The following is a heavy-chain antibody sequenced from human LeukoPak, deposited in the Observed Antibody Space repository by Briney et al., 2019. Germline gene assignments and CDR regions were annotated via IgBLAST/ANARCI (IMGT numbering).Heavy chain of an antibody. CDR2: IIPIFGTA. CDR1: GGTFSSYA. CDR3: ARGDCSSTSCYMSYYYYYYMDV. V-gene: IGHV1-69*13. D-gene: IGHD2-2*02. J-gene: IGHJ6*03. Sequence: SVKVSCKASGGTFSSYAISWVRQAPGQGLEWMGGIIPIFGTANYAQKFQGRVTITADESTSTAYMELSSLRSEDTAVYYCARGDCSSTSCYMSYYYYYYMDVWGKGTTVTVSS.